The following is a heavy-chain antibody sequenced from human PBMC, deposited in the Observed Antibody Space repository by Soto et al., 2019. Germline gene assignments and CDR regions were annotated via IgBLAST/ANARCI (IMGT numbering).Heavy chain of an antibody. D-gene: IGHD1-1*01. CDR2: ISGSGGST. Sequence: GGSLRLSCAASGFTVSSYAMSWVRQAPGKGLEWVSAISGSGGSTYYADSVKGQFTISRDNSKNTLYLQMNSLRAEDTAVYYCAKDLDPLYYFDYWGQGTLVTVSS. CDR1: GFTVSSYA. CDR3: AKDLDPLYYFDY. V-gene: IGHV3-23*01. J-gene: IGHJ4*02.